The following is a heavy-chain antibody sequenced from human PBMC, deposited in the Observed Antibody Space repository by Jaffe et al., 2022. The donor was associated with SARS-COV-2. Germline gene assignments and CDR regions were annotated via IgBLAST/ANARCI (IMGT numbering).Heavy chain of an antibody. Sequence: QVQLQESGPGLVKPSQTLSLTCTVSGGSISSGSYYWSWIRQPAGKGLEWIGRIYTSGSTNYNPSLKSRVTISVDTSKNQFSLKLSSVTAADTAVYYCARSGIAAAEGMDVWGQGTTVTVSS. CDR3: ARSGIAAAEGMDV. V-gene: IGHV4-61*02. CDR1: GGSISSGSYY. CDR2: IYTSGST. D-gene: IGHD6-13*01. J-gene: IGHJ6*02.